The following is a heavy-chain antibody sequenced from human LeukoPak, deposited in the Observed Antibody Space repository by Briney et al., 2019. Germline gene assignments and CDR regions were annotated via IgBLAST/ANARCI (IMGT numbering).Heavy chain of an antibody. CDR3: ARGPTTFPKRGVVAATGGWFDP. CDR1: GGTFSSYA. J-gene: IGHJ5*02. D-gene: IGHD2-15*01. Sequence: SVKVSCKASGGTFSSYAISWVRQAPGQGLEWMGGIIPIFGTANYAQKFQGRVTITADKSTSTAYMELSSLRSEDTAVYYCARGPTTFPKRGVVAATGGWFDPWGQGTLVTVSS. CDR2: IIPIFGTA. V-gene: IGHV1-69*06.